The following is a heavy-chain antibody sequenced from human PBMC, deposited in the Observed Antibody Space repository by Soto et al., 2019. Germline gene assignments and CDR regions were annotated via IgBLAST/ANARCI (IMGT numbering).Heavy chain of an antibody. D-gene: IGHD4-17*01. J-gene: IGHJ4*02. CDR1: GFTFSSYA. CDR2: ISYDGSNK. V-gene: IGHV3-30-3*01. Sequence: QVQLVESGGGVVQPGRSLRLSCAASGFTFSSYAMHWVRQAPGKGLEWVAVISYDGSNKYYADSVKGRFTISRDNSKNPLYLQMNSLRAEDTAVYYCARVADDYGDYYFDYWGQGTLVTVSS. CDR3: ARVADDYGDYYFDY.